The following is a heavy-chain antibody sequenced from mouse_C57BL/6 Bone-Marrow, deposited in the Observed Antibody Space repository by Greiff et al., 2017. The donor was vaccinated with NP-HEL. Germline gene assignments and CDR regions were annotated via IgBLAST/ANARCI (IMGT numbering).Heavy chain of an antibody. CDR3: ARLLSPVDY. V-gene: IGHV1-59*01. D-gene: IGHD2-1*01. Sequence: QVQLKQPGAELVRPGTSVKLSCKASGYTFTSYWMHWVKQRPGQGLEWIGVIDPSDSYTNYNQKFKGKATLTVDTSSSTAYMQLSSLTSEDSAVYYCARLLSPVDYWGQGTTLTVSS. J-gene: IGHJ2*01. CDR1: GYTFTSYW. CDR2: IDPSDSYT.